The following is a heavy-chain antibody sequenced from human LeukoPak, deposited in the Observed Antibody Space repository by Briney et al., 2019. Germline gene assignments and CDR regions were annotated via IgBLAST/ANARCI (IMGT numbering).Heavy chain of an antibody. V-gene: IGHV3-48*01. CDR2: ISGSSSII. CDR1: GFSFSDYS. D-gene: IGHD1-26*01. J-gene: IGHJ4*02. Sequence: GGSLRLSCAASGFSFSDYSMTWVRQAPGKGLEWISHISGSSSIIYYADSVEGRFTISRDNARDSLYLQMNSLRAEDTAYYYCARWAQERHFDYWAREPWSPSPQ. CDR3: ARWAQERHFDY.